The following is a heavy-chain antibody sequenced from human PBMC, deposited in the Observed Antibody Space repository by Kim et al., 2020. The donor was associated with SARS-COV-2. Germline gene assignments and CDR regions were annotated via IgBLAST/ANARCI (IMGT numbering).Heavy chain of an antibody. CDR2: IHYSGST. Sequence: SETLSLTCTVSGGSISSYYWTWIRQPPGKGLEWIGYIHYSGSTNYNPSLKSRVTISVDTSKNQFSLNLSSVTAADTAVYYCAKGGYAVTTYDYWGQGTLVTVSS. CDR1: GGSISSYY. D-gene: IGHD4-17*01. CDR3: AKGGYAVTTYDY. V-gene: IGHV4-59*01. J-gene: IGHJ4*02.